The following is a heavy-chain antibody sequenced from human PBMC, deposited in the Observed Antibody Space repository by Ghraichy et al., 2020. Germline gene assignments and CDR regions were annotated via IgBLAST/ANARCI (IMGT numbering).Heavy chain of an antibody. J-gene: IGHJ6*02. CDR2: ISSSSSTI. V-gene: IGHV3-48*01. CDR1: GFTFSSYS. CDR3: ARDRWDYYYYGMDV. Sequence: LSLTCAASGFTFSSYSMNWVRQAPGKGLEWVSYISSSSSTIYYADSVKGRFTISRDNAKNSLYLQMNSLRAEDTAVYYCARDRWDYYYYGMDVWGQGTTLTVSS. D-gene: IGHD6-13*01.